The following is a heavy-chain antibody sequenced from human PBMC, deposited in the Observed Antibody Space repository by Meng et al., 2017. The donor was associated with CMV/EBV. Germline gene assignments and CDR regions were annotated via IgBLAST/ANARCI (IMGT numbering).Heavy chain of an antibody. Sequence: VQLQVSGPGLVKPSETLSLTCTGSGGSISSYYWSWIRQPAGKGLEWIGRIYTSGSTNYNPSLKSRVTMSVDTSKNQFSLKLSSVTAADTAVYYCARDLMNCSSTSCANWFDPWGQGTLVTVSS. J-gene: IGHJ5*02. CDR1: GGSISSYY. CDR3: ARDLMNCSSTSCANWFDP. D-gene: IGHD2-2*01. V-gene: IGHV4-4*07. CDR2: IYTSGST.